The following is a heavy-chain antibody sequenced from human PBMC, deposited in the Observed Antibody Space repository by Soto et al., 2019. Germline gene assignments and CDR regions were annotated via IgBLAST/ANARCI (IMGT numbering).Heavy chain of an antibody. CDR2: TYYSGST. V-gene: IGHV4-31*03. CDR3: ARDLIVVVPAARYYYGMDV. Sequence: SETLSLTCTVSGGSISSGGYYWSWIRQHPGKGLEWIGYTYYSGSTYYNPSLKSRVTISVDTSKNQFSLKLSSVTAADTAVYYCARDLIVVVPAARYYYGMDVWGQGTTVTVSS. J-gene: IGHJ6*02. D-gene: IGHD2-2*01. CDR1: GGSISSGGYY.